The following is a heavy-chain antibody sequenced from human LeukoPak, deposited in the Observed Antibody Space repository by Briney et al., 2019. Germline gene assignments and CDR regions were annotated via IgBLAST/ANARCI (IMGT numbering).Heavy chain of an antibody. D-gene: IGHD4/OR15-4a*01. V-gene: IGHV1-69*05. Sequence: SVKVSCKASGGTFSGCAVIWVRQAPGQGLEWMGGTVPLKYAQKFQGRVTFTTDESTSTAFMELSSLTSEDTAVYFRARAPYGVYSGDFYAYYMDVWGKGTTVIVSS. CDR2: TVPL. CDR3: ARAPYGVYSGDFYAYYMDV. J-gene: IGHJ6*03. CDR1: GGTFSGCA.